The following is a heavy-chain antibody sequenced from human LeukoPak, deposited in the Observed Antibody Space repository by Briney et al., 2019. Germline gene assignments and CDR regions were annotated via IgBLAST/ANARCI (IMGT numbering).Heavy chain of an antibody. V-gene: IGHV5-51*01. CDR2: IYCGDSDT. D-gene: IGHD3-16*02. Sequence: GASLRISCKDSANSCTSYWIGWVRQKPGKGLEWMGTIYCGDSDTRYSPSFQGQVTISADKSTSTTYLQWNSLQASDTAMYYCARRITLADKDRYFDYWGQGTLVTVSS. CDR3: ARRITLADKDRYFDY. CDR1: ANSCTSYW. J-gene: IGHJ4*02.